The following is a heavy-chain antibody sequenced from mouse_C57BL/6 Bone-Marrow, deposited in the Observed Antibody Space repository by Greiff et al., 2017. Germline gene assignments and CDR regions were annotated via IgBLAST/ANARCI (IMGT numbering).Heavy chain of an antibody. Sequence: DVKLVESGGDLVKPGGSLKLSCAASGFTFSSYGMSWVRQTPDKRLEWVATISSGGSYTYYPDSLKGRFTISRDNAKNTLYLQMSSLTSEDTAMYYCARQRTGYYFDYWGQGTTLTVSS. V-gene: IGHV5-6*02. D-gene: IGHD4-1*01. CDR3: ARQRTGYYFDY. J-gene: IGHJ2*01. CDR2: ISSGGSYT. CDR1: GFTFSSYG.